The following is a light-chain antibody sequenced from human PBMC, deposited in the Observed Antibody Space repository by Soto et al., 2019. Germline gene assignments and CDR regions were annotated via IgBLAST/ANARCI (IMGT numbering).Light chain of an antibody. CDR2: EVN. J-gene: IGLJ1*01. V-gene: IGLV2-14*01. Sequence: QSALTQPASLSGSPGQSITISCTGTSSDIGAYDYVSWFQQHPGKAPKLMISEVNNRPSGVSNRFSGSKSGNTAYLTISGLQAEDEADYYCSSFTSAYTFVFGTGTKVTV. CDR1: SSDIGAYDY. CDR3: SSFTSAYTFV.